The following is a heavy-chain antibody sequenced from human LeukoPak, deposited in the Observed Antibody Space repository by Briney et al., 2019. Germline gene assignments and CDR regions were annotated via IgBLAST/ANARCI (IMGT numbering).Heavy chain of an antibody. Sequence: GGSLRLSCAASGFTFSSYGMYWVRQAPGKGLEWVAFIRYDGSNKYYADSVKGRFTISRDNSKNTLYLQMNSLRAEDTAVYYCANLHYDFWSGYLNWFDPWGQGTLVTVSS. D-gene: IGHD3-3*01. CDR3: ANLHYDFWSGYLNWFDP. CDR2: IRYDGSNK. V-gene: IGHV3-30*02. CDR1: GFTFSSYG. J-gene: IGHJ5*02.